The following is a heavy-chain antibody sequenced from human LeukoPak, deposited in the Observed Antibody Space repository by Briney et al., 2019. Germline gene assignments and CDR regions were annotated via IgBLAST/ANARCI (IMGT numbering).Heavy chain of an antibody. CDR3: ARDNRYCSSTSCYLGSGNWFDP. V-gene: IGHV4-59*11. CDR1: GGSISSHY. D-gene: IGHD2-2*01. J-gene: IGHJ5*02. Sequence: SETLSLTCTVSGGSISSHYWSWIRQPPGKRLWWIGYIYSSGSTNYNPSLKSRVTISVDTSKNQFSLKLSSVTAADTAVYYCARDNRYCSSTSCYLGSGNWFDPWGQGTLVTVSS. CDR2: IYSSGST.